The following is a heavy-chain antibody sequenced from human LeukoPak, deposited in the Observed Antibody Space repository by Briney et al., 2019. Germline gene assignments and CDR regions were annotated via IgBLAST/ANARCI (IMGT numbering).Heavy chain of an antibody. V-gene: IGHV3-64D*06. CDR2: ISRNGGST. D-gene: IGHD4/OR15-4a*01. J-gene: IGHJ3*02. CDR1: GFTFNSYP. Sequence: PGGSLRLSCSASGFTFNSYPVHWVRQAPGKGLEYVSGISRNGGSTYYADSVKGRFTISRDNSKNTLYLQMSSLRAEDTAVYYCVKESGFMVAPNSAFDIWGHGTMVTVSS. CDR3: VKESGFMVAPNSAFDI.